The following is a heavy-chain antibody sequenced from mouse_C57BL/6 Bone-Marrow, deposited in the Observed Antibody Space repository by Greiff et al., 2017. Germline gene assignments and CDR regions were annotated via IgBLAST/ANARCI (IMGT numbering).Heavy chain of an antibody. Sequence: VQLQQSGAELVRPGTSVKMSCKASGYTFTNYWIGWAKQRPGHGLEWIGDLYPGGGYTNYNEKFKGKATLTADKSSSTAYMQFSSLTSEDSAIYYCARYYGSSPYAMDYWGQGTSVTVSS. V-gene: IGHV1-63*01. J-gene: IGHJ4*01. CDR2: LYPGGGYT. D-gene: IGHD1-1*01. CDR1: GYTFTNYW. CDR3: ARYYGSSPYAMDY.